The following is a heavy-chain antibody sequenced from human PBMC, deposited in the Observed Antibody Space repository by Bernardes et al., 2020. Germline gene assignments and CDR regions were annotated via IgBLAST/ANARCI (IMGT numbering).Heavy chain of an antibody. CDR2: MNPNSGNT. CDR1: GYTFTSYD. V-gene: IGHV1-8*01. D-gene: IGHD3-10*01. CDR3: ARGRGNENWFDP. Sequence: ASVKVSCKASGYTFTSYDINWVRQATGQGLEWMGWMNPNSGNTGYAQKFQGRVTMTRNTSISTAYMELSSLRSEDTAVYYCARGRGNENWFDPWGQGTLVTVSS. J-gene: IGHJ5*02.